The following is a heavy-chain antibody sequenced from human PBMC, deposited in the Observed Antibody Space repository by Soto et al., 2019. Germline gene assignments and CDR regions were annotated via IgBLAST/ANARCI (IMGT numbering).Heavy chain of an antibody. CDR2: ISYDGSNK. D-gene: IGHD2-2*01. V-gene: IGHV3-30-3*01. CDR1: GFTFSGSA. Sequence: GGSLRLSCAASGFTFSGSAMHWVRQAPGKGLEWVAFISYDGSNKYYADSVKGRFTISRDNSKNALYLQMNSLRAEDTAVYYCARGGIVLVPASIEGSVFDWFYPWGQGTLVTVSS. J-gene: IGHJ5*02. CDR3: ARGGIVLVPASIEGSVFDWFYP.